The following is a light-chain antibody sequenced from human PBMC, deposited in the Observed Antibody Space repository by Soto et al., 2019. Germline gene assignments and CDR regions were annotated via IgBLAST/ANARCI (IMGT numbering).Light chain of an antibody. CDR3: QQRSNWPLA. J-gene: IGKJ4*01. Sequence: EMVWTQSPVPWYLPPGERATLSLRASRSVSTNLAGYQQKPGQAPRLLIYDTSNRAPAIPARFSASGSETDFTLTISSLEPEDFAVYYCQQRSNWPLAFGGGTKVEIK. CDR2: DTS. V-gene: IGKV3-11*01. CDR1: RSVSTN.